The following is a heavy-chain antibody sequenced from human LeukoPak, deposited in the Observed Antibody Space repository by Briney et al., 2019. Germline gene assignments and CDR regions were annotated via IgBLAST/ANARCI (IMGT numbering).Heavy chain of an antibody. D-gene: IGHD6-6*01. CDR1: GYTFTSYY. CDR2: INPSGGST. Sequence: ASVKVSCKASGYTFTSYYMHWVRQAPGRGLEWMGIINPSGGSTSYAQKFQGRVTMTRDTSTSTVYMELSSLRSEDTAVYYCAREGLYSSSSGGVFDYWGQGTLVTVSS. CDR3: AREGLYSSSSGGVFDY. V-gene: IGHV1-46*03. J-gene: IGHJ4*02.